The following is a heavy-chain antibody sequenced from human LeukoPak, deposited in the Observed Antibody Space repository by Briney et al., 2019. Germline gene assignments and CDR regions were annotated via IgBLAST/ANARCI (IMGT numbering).Heavy chain of an antibody. V-gene: IGHV3-43*02. J-gene: IGHJ4*02. CDR1: GFTFDDYA. Sequence: SGGSLRLSCAASGFTFDDYAMHWVRQAPGKGLEWVSLISGDGGSTYYADSVKGRFTISRDNSKNPLYLQMNSLRTEDTALYYCAKVLGYYDSSGYYQEGGFDYWGQGTLVTVSS. D-gene: IGHD3-22*01. CDR2: ISGDGGST. CDR3: AKVLGYYDSSGYYQEGGFDY.